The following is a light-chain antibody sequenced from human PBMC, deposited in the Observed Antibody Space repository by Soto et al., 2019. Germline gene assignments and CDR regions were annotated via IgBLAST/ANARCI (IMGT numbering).Light chain of an antibody. CDR1: QSVDSSY. Sequence: EIVLTQSPGTLSSSPGERATLSCRASQSVDSSYLAWYQHKPGQAPRLLIYATSSRATGIPDRFGGSGAGTDFTLTINRLEPEDVAVYYCQQYFGSSWTFGQGTKVDIK. CDR3: QQYFGSSWT. V-gene: IGKV3-20*01. CDR2: ATS. J-gene: IGKJ1*01.